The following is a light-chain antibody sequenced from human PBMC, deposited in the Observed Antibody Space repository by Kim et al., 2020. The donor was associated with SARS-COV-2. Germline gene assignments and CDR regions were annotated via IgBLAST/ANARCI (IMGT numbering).Light chain of an antibody. Sequence: QSALTQPASVSGSPGQSITISCTGTSTDVGNYNYVSWYQQHPGKVPKLMIFDVSHRPSGVSSRFSASKSGNTASLTISGLQAEDEADYYCSSYTSSSTLYVFGTGTKSPS. CDR1: STDVGNYNY. CDR3: SSYTSSSTLYV. V-gene: IGLV2-14*03. CDR2: DVS. J-gene: IGLJ1*01.